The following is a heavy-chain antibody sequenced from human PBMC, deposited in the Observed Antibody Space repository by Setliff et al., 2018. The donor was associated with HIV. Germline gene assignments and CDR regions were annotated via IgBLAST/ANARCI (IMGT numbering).Heavy chain of an antibody. Sequence: GGSLRLSCIASGFSFNNYYMSWVRQAPGKGLEWVANINSDGTEKHYADSVKGRFTISRDNAKNSVYLQMHSLRVEDTAVYYCAAVPWGHSSLIIDHWGQGTPVTVS. V-gene: IGHV3-7*01. CDR2: INSDGTEK. CDR3: AAVPWGHSSLIIDH. CDR1: GFSFNNYY. D-gene: IGHD3-16*01. J-gene: IGHJ4*02.